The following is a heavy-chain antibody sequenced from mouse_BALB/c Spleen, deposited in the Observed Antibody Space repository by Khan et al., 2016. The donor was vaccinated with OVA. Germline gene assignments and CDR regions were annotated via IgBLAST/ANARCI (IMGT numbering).Heavy chain of an antibody. CDR2: ISCFNGAA. J-gene: IGHJ4*01. Sequence: LVKTGASVKISCKASGYSFTGYYMHWVKQSHGKSLEWIGYISCFNGAASYNQKFKGRATFTVDTSSSTAYMQFNSLTSEDSAVYYCARGFYYYVTSLYAMDYWSQGTSVTVSS. CDR3: ARGFYYYVTSLYAMDY. D-gene: IGHD1-1*01. V-gene: IGHV1S34*01. CDR1: GYSFTGYY.